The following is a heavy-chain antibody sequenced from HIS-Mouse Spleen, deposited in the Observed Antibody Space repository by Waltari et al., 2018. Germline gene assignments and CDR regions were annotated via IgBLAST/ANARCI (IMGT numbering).Heavy chain of an antibody. Sequence: QVQLQESGPGLVKPSETLSLTCTVSGYSISSGYYWGWSRQPPGKGLGWIGSIYHSGSTYYNPSLKSRVTISVDTSKNQFSLKLSSVTAADTAVYYCARVTVRWFDPWGQGTLVTVSS. CDR2: IYHSGST. V-gene: IGHV4-38-2*02. D-gene: IGHD4-4*01. CDR1: GYSISSGYY. CDR3: ARVTVRWFDP. J-gene: IGHJ5*02.